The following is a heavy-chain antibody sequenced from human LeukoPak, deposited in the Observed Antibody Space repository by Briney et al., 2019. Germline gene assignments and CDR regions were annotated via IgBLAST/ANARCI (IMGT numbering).Heavy chain of an antibody. CDR1: GGSISSYY. V-gene: IGHV4-59*01. J-gene: IGHJ6*02. D-gene: IGHD2/OR15-2a*01. Sequence: SETLSLTCTVSGGSISSYYWSWIRQPPGKGLEWIGYIYYSGSTNYNPSLKSRVTISVDTSKNQFSLKLSSVTAADTAVYYCASIRVVSYYYYGMDVWGQGSTVTVSS. CDR2: IYYSGST. CDR3: ASIRVVSYYYYGMDV.